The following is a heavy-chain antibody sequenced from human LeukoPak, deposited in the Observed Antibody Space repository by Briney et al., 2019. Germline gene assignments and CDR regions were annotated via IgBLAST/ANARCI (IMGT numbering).Heavy chain of an antibody. V-gene: IGHV3-23*01. CDR2: ISGSGGST. J-gene: IGHJ6*02. D-gene: IGHD6-19*01. CDR3: AKRNSSGWYGMDV. CDR1: GFTFSSNA. Sequence: PGGSLRLSCAAYGFTFSSNAMSWVRPAPGKGLEWVSAISGSGGSTYYADSVKGRFTISRDNSKNTLYLQMNSLRAEDTAVYYCAKRNSSGWYGMDVWGQGTTVTVSS.